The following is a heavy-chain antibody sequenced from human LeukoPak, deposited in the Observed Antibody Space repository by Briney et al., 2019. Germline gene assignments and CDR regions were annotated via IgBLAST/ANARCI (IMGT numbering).Heavy chain of an antibody. D-gene: IGHD1-1*01. Sequence: GGSLRLSCAASGFTFDDYAMHWVRQAPGKCLEWVSGISWNSGSIGYADSVKGRFTISRDNAKNLLYLQMDSLRVEDTAIYYCARDPRTVRIWGQGTLVTVSS. CDR3: ARDPRTVRI. V-gene: IGHV3-9*01. CDR2: ISWNSGSI. CDR1: GFTFDDYA. J-gene: IGHJ4*02.